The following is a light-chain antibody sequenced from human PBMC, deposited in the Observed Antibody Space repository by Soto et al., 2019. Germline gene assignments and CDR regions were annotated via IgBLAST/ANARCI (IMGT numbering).Light chain of an antibody. V-gene: IGLV1-44*01. CDR2: SNN. CDR3: AAWDDSVNGVV. CDR1: SSNIGSNT. J-gene: IGLJ2*01. Sequence: QSVLTQAPSASGTPGQRVTISCSGSSSNIGSNTVNWYQQLPGTAPKLLIYSNNQRPSGVPDRFSGSKSGTSASLAISGHQTEDEADYYCAAWDDSVNGVVFGGGTKLTVL.